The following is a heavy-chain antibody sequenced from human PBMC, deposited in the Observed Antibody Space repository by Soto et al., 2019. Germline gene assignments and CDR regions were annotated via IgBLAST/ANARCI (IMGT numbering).Heavy chain of an antibody. CDR3: AKDISPGQRYRIFDY. CDR1: GFTFSSFA. J-gene: IGHJ4*02. V-gene: IGHV3-23*01. Sequence: EVQLLESGGGLVQPGGSLRLSCVASGFTFSSFAMSWVRQAPGKGLEWVSLLSGSGDNTYYADSVKGRFTISRDNSKSTLYLQMNSLRAEDTAIYYCAKDISPGQRYRIFDYWGQGTQVTVSS. D-gene: IGHD5-18*01. CDR2: LSGSGDNT.